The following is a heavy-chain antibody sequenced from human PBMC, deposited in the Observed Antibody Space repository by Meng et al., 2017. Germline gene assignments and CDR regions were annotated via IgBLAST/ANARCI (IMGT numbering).Heavy chain of an antibody. CDR1: GFTFSSYA. CDR3: ARGYAVAGNFDY. CDR2: ISYDGSNK. J-gene: IGHJ4*02. V-gene: IGHV3-30*04. Sequence: GGSLRLSCAASGFTFSSYAMHWVRQAPGKGLEWVAVISYDGSNKYYADSVKGRFTTSRDNSKNTLYLQMNSLRAEDTAVYYCARGYAVAGNFDYWGQGTLVTVSS. D-gene: IGHD6-19*01.